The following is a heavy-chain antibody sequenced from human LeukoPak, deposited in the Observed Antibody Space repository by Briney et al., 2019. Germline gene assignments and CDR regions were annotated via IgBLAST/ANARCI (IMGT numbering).Heavy chain of an antibody. V-gene: IGHV3-23*01. Sequence: GGSLRLSCAASGFTVSSNYMSWVRQAPGKGLEWVSAISGSGGSTYYADSVKGRFTISRDNSKNTLYLQMNSLRAEDTAVYYCAKADIVLMVYAIRGPFDYWGQGTLVTVSS. CDR2: ISGSGGST. CDR3: AKADIVLMVYAIRGPFDY. D-gene: IGHD2-8*01. J-gene: IGHJ4*02. CDR1: GFTVSSNY.